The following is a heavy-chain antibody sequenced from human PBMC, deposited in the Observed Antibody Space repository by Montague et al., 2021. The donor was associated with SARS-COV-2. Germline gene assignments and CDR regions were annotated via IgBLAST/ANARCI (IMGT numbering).Heavy chain of an antibody. J-gene: IGHJ4*02. CDR1: GFIFTGYQ. CDR2: ISEGGGSVL. CDR3: ATDTPGDEDFQY. Sequence: SLRLSCAASGFIFTGYQMNWVRQAPGKGLEWVSSISEGGGSVLLYADSGRDLFTISRDNAKRSSYQQMERLRAEDTAIYYCATDTPGDEDFQYWGQGTLVTVSS. V-gene: IGHV3-48*03.